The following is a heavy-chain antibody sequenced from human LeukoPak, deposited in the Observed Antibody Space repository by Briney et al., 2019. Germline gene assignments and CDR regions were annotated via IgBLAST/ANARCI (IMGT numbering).Heavy chain of an antibody. J-gene: IGHJ3*02. Sequence: GGSLRLSCAASGFSFSHYWMSWVRQAPGKGLEGVANIKQDGSEKYYVDSVKGRFTISRDNTKDSLYLQMDGLRADDTAVYYCARDRVEMVDAFDIWGQGTMVTVSS. V-gene: IGHV3-7*01. CDR3: ARDRVEMVDAFDI. CDR1: GFSFSHYW. CDR2: IKQDGSEK. D-gene: IGHD5-24*01.